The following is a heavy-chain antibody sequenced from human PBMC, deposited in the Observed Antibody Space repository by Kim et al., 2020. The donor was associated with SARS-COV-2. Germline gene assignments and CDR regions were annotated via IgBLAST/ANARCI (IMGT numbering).Heavy chain of an antibody. CDR2: IFYSGNT. CDR3: ARRYYYGSGREYNWFDP. CDR1: GGSISSSSYY. J-gene: IGHJ5*02. Sequence: SETLSLTCTVSGGSISSSSYYWGWIRQPPGKGLEWIGSIFYSGNTYYNPSLKSRVTISVDTSKNQFSLKLSSVTAADTAVYYCARRYYYGSGREYNWFDPWGQGTLVTVSS. V-gene: IGHV4-39*01. D-gene: IGHD3-10*01.